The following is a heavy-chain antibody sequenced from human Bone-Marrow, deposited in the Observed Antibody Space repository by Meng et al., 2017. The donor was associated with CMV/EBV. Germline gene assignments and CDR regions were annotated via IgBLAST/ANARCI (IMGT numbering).Heavy chain of an antibody. Sequence: SETLSLTCTVAGGSPSSGAYYWRWIRQHPGKGLEWIGYTYYTGSTYYNSSPKTRVTISVDTSKNQFSLKLSSVTAADRAVYYCARAGALFSSPSDYWFDPWGQGTLVTVSS. V-gene: IGHV4-31*03. J-gene: IGHJ5*02. CDR2: TYYTGST. CDR1: GGSPSSGAYY. CDR3: ARAGALFSSPSDYWFDP. D-gene: IGHD6-6*01.